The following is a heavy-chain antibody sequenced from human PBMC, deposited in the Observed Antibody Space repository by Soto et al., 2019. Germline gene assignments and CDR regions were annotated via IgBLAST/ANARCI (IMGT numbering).Heavy chain of an antibody. CDR3: ARDLGYSSSCSPYYYYGIDV. V-gene: IGHV1-69*01. D-gene: IGHD6-13*01. Sequence: VQLVQSGAEVKKPGSSVKVSCKASGGTFSSYAISWVRQAPGQGLEWMGGIIPIFGTANYAQKFQGRVTMTADESTSTAYMELSSLRSEDTAVYYCARDLGYSSSCSPYYYYGIDVWGQGTTVNVSS. CDR1: GGTFSSYA. CDR2: IIPIFGTA. J-gene: IGHJ6*02.